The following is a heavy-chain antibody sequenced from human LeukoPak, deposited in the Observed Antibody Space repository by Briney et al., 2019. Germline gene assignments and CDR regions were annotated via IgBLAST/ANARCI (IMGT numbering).Heavy chain of an antibody. V-gene: IGHV4-59*08. Sequence: SETLSLTCTVSGCSISSYYWSWIRQPPGKGLEWIGYIYYSRSTNYNPSLKSRVTISVDTSKNQFSLKLSSVTAADTAVYYCARQVQNYGMDVWGQGTTVTVSS. CDR3: ARQVQNYGMDV. J-gene: IGHJ6*02. D-gene: IGHD1-1*01. CDR2: IYYSRST. CDR1: GCSISSYY.